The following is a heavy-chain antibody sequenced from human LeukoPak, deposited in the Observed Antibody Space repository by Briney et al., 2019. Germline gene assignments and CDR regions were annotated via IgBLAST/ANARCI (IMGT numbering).Heavy chain of an antibody. CDR2: INPSGGSA. Sequence: GASVKVSGKASGYTFTSYYRHWVRQAPGQGLEWMGIINPSGGSASYAQKFQGRVTMTRDTSTSTVYMELSSLRSEDTAVYYCARDTRSGSSWYFWNSDYYYGMDVWGQGTTVTVSS. J-gene: IGHJ6*02. V-gene: IGHV1-46*01. CDR1: GYTFTSYY. D-gene: IGHD6-13*01. CDR3: ARDTRSGSSWYFWNSDYYYGMDV.